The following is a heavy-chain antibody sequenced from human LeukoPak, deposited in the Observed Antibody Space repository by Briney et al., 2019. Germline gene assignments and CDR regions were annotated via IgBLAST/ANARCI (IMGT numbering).Heavy chain of an antibody. CDR1: GFTFSSYA. D-gene: IGHD3-10*01. Sequence: GGSLRLSCAASGFTFSSYAMHWVCQAPGKGLEWVAVISYDGSNKYYADSVKGRFTISRDNSKNTVYLQMNSLRAEDTALYYCARDYYGSGSYGYFDYWGQGTTVTVSS. J-gene: IGHJ4*03. V-gene: IGHV3-30-3*01. CDR2: ISYDGSNK. CDR3: ARDYYGSGSYGYFDY.